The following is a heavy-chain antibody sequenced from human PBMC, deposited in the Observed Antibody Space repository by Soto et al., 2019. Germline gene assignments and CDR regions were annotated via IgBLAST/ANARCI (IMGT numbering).Heavy chain of an antibody. Sequence: PSETLSLTCTVSGVSISSGGYYWSWIRQHPGKGLEWIGYIYYSGSTYYNPSLKSRVTISVDTSKNQFSLKLSSVTAADTAVYYCAREARYYGMDVWGQGTTVTVSS. V-gene: IGHV4-31*03. CDR3: AREARYYGMDV. J-gene: IGHJ6*02. CDR1: GVSISSGGYY. CDR2: IYYSGST.